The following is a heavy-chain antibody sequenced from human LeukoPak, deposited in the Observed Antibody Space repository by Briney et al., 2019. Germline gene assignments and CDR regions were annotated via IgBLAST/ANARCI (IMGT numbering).Heavy chain of an antibody. V-gene: IGHV4-39*01. CDR1: DGSISSSSYY. J-gene: IGHJ4*02. D-gene: IGHD2-2*01. Sequence: SETLSLTCTVSDGSISSSSYYWGWIRQPPGKGLEWIGSIYYSGSTYYNPSLKSRVTISVGTSKNQFSLKLSSVTAADTAVYYCARHSISDIVVVPASYFDYWGQGTLVTVSS. CDR3: ARHSISDIVVVPASYFDY. CDR2: IYYSGST.